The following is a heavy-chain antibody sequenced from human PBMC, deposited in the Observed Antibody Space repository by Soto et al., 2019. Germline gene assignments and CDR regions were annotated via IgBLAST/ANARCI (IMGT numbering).Heavy chain of an antibody. CDR2: IWYDGSNK. J-gene: IGHJ6*02. Sequence: PGGSLRLSCEASGFTFSNFGMSWVRQAPGKGLEWVAVIWYDGSNKYYADSVKGRFTISRDNSKNTLYLQMNSLRAEDTAVYYCARDREEGMDVWGQGTTVTVSS. CDR1: GFTFSNFG. CDR3: ARDREEGMDV. V-gene: IGHV3-33*08.